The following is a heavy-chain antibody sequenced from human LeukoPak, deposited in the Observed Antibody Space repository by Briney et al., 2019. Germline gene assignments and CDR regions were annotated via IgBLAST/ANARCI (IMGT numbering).Heavy chain of an antibody. J-gene: IGHJ4*02. CDR3: AKDGCSSTRPTLECRYYFDY. Sequence: GGSLRLSCAASGFTFSSYGMHWVRQAPGKGLEWVAFIRYDGSNKYYADSVKGRCTISRDNSKNTLYLQMNSLRAEDTAVYYCAKDGCSSTRPTLECRYYFDYWGQGTLVTVSS. V-gene: IGHV3-30*02. CDR1: GFTFSSYG. D-gene: IGHD2-2*01. CDR2: IRYDGSNK.